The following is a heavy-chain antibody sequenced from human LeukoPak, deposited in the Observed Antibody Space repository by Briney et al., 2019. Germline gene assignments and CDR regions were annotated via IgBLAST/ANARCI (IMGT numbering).Heavy chain of an antibody. D-gene: IGHD6-13*01. V-gene: IGHV4-34*01. J-gene: IGHJ4*02. CDR1: GGSFSGYY. CDR2: INHSGST. CDR3: ARVVAAAWLDY. Sequence: PSETLSLTCAVYGGSFSGYYWSWIRQPPGKGLEWIGEINHSGSTNYNPSLKSRVTISVDTSKNQFSLKLSSVTAADTAVYYCARVVAAAWLDYWGQGTLVTVSS.